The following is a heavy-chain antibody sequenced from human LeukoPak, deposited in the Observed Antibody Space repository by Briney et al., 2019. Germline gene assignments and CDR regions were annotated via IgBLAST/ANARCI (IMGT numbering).Heavy chain of an antibody. CDR1: GYTFTGYY. V-gene: IGHV1-2*02. Sequence: ASVKVSCKASGYTFTGYYMHWVRQAPGQGLEWMGWINPNSGGTNYAQKFQGRVTITADKSTSTAYMELSSLRSEDTAVYYCARGGAIEMATIGLNSWGQGTLVTVSS. CDR2: INPNSGGT. J-gene: IGHJ4*02. CDR3: ARGGAIEMATIGLNS. D-gene: IGHD5-24*01.